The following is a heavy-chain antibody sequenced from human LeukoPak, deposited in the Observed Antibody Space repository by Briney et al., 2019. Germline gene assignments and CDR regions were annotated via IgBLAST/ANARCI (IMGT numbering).Heavy chain of an antibody. CDR1: VFTFSTYN. Sequence: PGGSLRLSCAASVFTFSTYNMNWVRQAPGKGLEWVSSITSSSRYTYYADSVKGRFTISRDNSKNTLYLQMNSLRAEDTAVYYCAKRIAVAGKGSDYFDYWGQGTLVTVSS. J-gene: IGHJ4*02. V-gene: IGHV3-21*04. D-gene: IGHD6-19*01. CDR2: ITSSSRYT. CDR3: AKRIAVAGKGSDYFDY.